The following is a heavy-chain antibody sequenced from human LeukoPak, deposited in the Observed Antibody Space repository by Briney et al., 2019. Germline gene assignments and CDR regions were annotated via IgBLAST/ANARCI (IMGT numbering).Heavy chain of an antibody. V-gene: IGHV4-38-2*02. CDR2: IYHSGST. J-gene: IGHJ6*03. D-gene: IGHD3-10*02. CDR1: GYSISSGYY. Sequence: PSETLSLTCTVSGYSISSGYYWGWIRQPPGKGLEWIGSIYHSGSTYYNPSLKSRVTISVDTSKNQFSLKLSSVTAADTAVYYCASRVRGHHMDVWGKGTTVTISS. CDR3: ASRVRGHHMDV.